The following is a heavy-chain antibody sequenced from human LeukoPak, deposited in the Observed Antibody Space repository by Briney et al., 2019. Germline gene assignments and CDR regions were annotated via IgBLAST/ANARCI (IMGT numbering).Heavy chain of an antibody. D-gene: IGHD5-24*01. CDR2: ISYSGST. Sequence: SETLSLTCTVSGGSISSGGYSWSWIRQPPGKGLEWIGYISYSGSTYYNPSLKSRVTMSLDTSKNQFSLKLSSVTAADTAVYYCAKMSTAEVCFDYWGQGTLVTVSS. V-gene: IGHV4-30-4*07. CDR1: GGSISSGGYS. J-gene: IGHJ4*02. CDR3: AKMSTAEVCFDY.